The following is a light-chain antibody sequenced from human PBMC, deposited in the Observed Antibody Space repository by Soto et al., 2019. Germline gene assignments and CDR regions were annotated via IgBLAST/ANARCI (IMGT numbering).Light chain of an antibody. CDR1: QSITSNY. Sequence: EIVFTHSPGTLSPSPWERATLSCRASQSITSNYLAWYQQKPGQAPRLLIYDASNRATGIPARFSGSGSGTDFTLTIRSLEPEDFAVYYCQQSSNWPRLACGGGTKVDIK. CDR2: DAS. V-gene: IGKV3-11*01. CDR3: QQSSNWPRLA. J-gene: IGKJ4*01.